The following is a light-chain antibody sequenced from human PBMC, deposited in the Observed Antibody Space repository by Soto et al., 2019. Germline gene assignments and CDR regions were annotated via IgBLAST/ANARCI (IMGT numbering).Light chain of an antibody. Sequence: DIVMTQSPDPLAVSLGERATINCKSSQSVLYSSNNKNYLAWYQHKPGQPPKLLIYWASTRESGVPGRFSGSGPGTDFTLNISSLQAEDVAVYYCQQYYSTPWTFGQGTKVEIK. CDR2: WAS. J-gene: IGKJ1*01. CDR3: QQYYSTPWT. V-gene: IGKV4-1*01. CDR1: QSVLYSSNNKNY.